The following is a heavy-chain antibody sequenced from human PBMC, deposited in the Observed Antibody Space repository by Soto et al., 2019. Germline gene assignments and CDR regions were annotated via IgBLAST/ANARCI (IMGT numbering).Heavy chain of an antibody. CDR2: INNDGSRT. J-gene: IGHJ4*02. Sequence: EVQLVESGGGLVQPGGSLRLSCVVSGFTFTDSWMYWVRQVPGEGLVWVSFINNDGSRTNYADSVKGRVTISRDNAKNALSLRMNSLRADDTATYYCGKSRRSCSSLIDYWGQGTLVTVSS. CDR3: GKSRRSCSSLIDY. D-gene: IGHD3-3*01. CDR1: GFTFTDSW. V-gene: IGHV3-74*01.